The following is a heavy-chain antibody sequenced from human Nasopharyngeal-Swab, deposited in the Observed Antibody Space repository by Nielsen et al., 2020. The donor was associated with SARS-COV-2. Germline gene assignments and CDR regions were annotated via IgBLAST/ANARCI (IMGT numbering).Heavy chain of an antibody. Sequence: WIRQPPGKGLEWIASIHYSGSSYYNPSLKSRVTISVDTSKNQFSLKLSSVTAADTAVYYCARYYAGYSSSWYYFDYWGQGTLVTVSS. J-gene: IGHJ4*02. V-gene: IGHV4-39*01. CDR2: IHYSGSS. CDR3: ARYYAGYSSSWYYFDY. D-gene: IGHD6-13*01.